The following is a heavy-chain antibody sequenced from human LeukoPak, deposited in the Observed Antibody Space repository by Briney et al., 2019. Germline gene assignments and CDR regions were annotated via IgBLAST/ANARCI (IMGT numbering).Heavy chain of an antibody. V-gene: IGHV3-7*01. CDR2: IKQDGSQK. J-gene: IGHJ4*02. CDR3: ARDQGSARYSLLDY. CDR1: GFTFSNYW. Sequence: GGSLRLSCAASGFTFSNYWMSWVRQAPGKGLEWVAKIKQDGSQKYYVDSVKGRFTISRDDAKNSLYLQMNSLRAEDTAVYYCARDQGSARYSLLDYWGQGTLVTVSS. D-gene: IGHD3-9*01.